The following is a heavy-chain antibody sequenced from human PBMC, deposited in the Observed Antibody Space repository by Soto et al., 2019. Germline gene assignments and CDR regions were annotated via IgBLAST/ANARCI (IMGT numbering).Heavy chain of an antibody. Sequence: QVQLQESGPGLVKPSQTLSLTCSVSGGSISSGGYYWCWVRQHPGKGLEWSGYIDYSGSTNYNPSLKSRLSMSVDTSKNHFSLQLTSVTAADTAVYYCARRDSVYIHGPPHYYYGLDVWGQGTTVTVSS. CDR1: GGSISSGGYY. CDR3: ARRDSVYIHGPPHYYYGLDV. J-gene: IGHJ6*02. CDR2: IDYSGST. D-gene: IGHD5-18*01. V-gene: IGHV4-31*03.